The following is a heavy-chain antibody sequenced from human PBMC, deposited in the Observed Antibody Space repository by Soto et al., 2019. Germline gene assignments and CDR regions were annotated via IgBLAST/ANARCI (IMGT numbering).Heavy chain of an antibody. CDR2: ISSSSSYI. J-gene: IGHJ6*02. D-gene: IGHD2-2*01. CDR3: ARDGARGVVVPAAMRNYYYYGMDV. V-gene: IGHV3-21*01. Sequence: EVQLVESGGGLVKPGGSLRLSCAASGFTFSSYSMNWVRQAPGKGLEWVSSISSSSSYIYYADSVKGRFTISRDNAKNSLYLQMNSLRAEATAVYYCARDGARGVVVPAAMRNYYYYGMDVWGQGTTVTVSS. CDR1: GFTFSSYS.